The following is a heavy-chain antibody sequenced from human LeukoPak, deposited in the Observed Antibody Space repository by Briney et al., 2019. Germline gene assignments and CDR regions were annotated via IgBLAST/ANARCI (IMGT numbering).Heavy chain of an antibody. CDR3: AAEYSSSSASGIDY. J-gene: IGHJ4*02. CDR1: GDSVSSNSAA. CDR2: TYYRSKWYT. V-gene: IGHV6-1*01. D-gene: IGHD6-6*01. Sequence: SQTLSLTCAISGDSVSSNSAAWNWIRQSPSRGLEWLGRTYYRSKWYTDYAVSMKSRITINPDTPKNQFSLQLNSVTPEDTAVYYCAAEYSSSSASGIDYWGQGTLVTVSS.